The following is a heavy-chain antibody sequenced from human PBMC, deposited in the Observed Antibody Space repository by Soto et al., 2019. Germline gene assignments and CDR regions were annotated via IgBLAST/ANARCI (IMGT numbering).Heavy chain of an antibody. D-gene: IGHD1-26*01. J-gene: IGHJ4*02. CDR3: SGGVGDAF. V-gene: IGHV3-7*01. CDR1: ESTVSRDW. Sequence: EVHLVESGGGLVQTGGSLRLSCAISESTVSRDWMNWVRQAPGKGLEWVAHTNQDGRQKYYVDSVKGRFTISRDNAKKSLYLQMNSLRAGDTAMYYCSGGVGDAFWGQGTLVTVSS. CDR2: TNQDGRQK.